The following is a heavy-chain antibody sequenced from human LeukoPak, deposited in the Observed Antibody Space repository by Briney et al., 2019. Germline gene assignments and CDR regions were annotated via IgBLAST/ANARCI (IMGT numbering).Heavy chain of an antibody. D-gene: IGHD1-26*01. Sequence: GGSLRLSCAASGFTFSSYGMHWVRQAPGKGLEWVAVISYDGSNKYYADSVKGRFTISRDNSKNTLYLQMNSLRAEDTAVYYCAKSRWELLKGDYYFDYWGQGTLVTVSS. J-gene: IGHJ4*02. CDR3: AKSRWELLKGDYYFDY. V-gene: IGHV3-30*18. CDR2: ISYDGSNK. CDR1: GFTFSSYG.